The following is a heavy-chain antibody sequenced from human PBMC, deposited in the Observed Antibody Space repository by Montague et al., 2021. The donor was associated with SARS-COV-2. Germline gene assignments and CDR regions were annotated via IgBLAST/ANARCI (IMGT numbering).Heavy chain of an antibody. CDR2: IYHSGST. D-gene: IGHD3-10*01. CDR1: GGSISSSNW. J-gene: IGHJ4*02. V-gene: IGHV4-4*02. Sequence: SETLFLTCAVSGGSISSSNWWSWVRQPPGKGLEWIGEIYHSGSTNYNPSLKSRVTISVDKSKNQFSLKLSSVTAADTAVYYCASRGAGWFGSNPERCDYWGQGTLVAVSS. CDR3: ASRGAGWFGSNPERCDY.